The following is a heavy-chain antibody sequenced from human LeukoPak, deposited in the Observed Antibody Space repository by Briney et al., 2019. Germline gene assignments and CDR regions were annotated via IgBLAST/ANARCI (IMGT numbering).Heavy chain of an antibody. CDR3: ARGGYYDSSGYYFDAFDI. CDR2: IYYSGST. CDR1: GGSISSSSYY. D-gene: IGHD3-22*01. Sequence: SETLSLTCTVSGGSISSSSYYWGWIRQPPGKGPEWIGSIYYSGSTYYNPSLKSRVTISVDRSKNQFSLKLSSVTAADTAVYYCARGGYYDSSGYYFDAFDIWGQGTMVTVSS. J-gene: IGHJ3*02. V-gene: IGHV4-39*07.